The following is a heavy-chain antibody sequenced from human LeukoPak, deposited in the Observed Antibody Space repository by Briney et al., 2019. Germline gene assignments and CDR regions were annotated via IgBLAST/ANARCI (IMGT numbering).Heavy chain of an antibody. CDR2: ISSSGSTI. V-gene: IGHV3-48*03. Sequence: GGSLRLSCAASGFTFSSYEMNCVRQAPGKGLEWVSYISSSGSTIYYADSVKGRFTISRDNAKNSLYLQMNSLRSDDTALYYCARESESSGWYYYWGQGTLVTVSS. D-gene: IGHD6-19*01. J-gene: IGHJ4*02. CDR3: ARESESSGWYYY. CDR1: GFTFSSYE.